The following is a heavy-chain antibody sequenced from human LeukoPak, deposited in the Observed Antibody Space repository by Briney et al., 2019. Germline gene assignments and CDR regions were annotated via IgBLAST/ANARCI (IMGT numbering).Heavy chain of an antibody. D-gene: IGHD3-22*01. CDR2: IYPGDSDT. Sequence: GESLKISCKGSGYSFTTYWIGWVRQMPGKGLEWMAIIYPGDSDTSYSPSFQGQVTISPDKSISTAYLQWSSLKASDTAIYYCARRAHYFDGSGYYGGFDYWGQGTLVTVSS. CDR1: GYSFTTYW. V-gene: IGHV5-51*01. CDR3: ARRAHYFDGSGYYGGFDY. J-gene: IGHJ4*02.